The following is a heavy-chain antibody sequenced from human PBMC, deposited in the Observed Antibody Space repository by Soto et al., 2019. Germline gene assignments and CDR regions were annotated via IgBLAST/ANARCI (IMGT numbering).Heavy chain of an antibody. V-gene: IGHV3-30*14. CDR3: ARDRYASAVATYLDY. D-gene: IGHD2-15*01. J-gene: IGHJ4*02. Sequence: QVHLMESGGGVVQPGGSLRLSCAASGVVFSLNAMHWVRQAPGKGLEWVASISYDGAEKQYADSVKGRFTISRDNSRNTVSLQMDSLKTGDTAVYYCARDRYASAVATYLDYWGQGAQVNVSP. CDR2: ISYDGAEK. CDR1: GVVFSLNA.